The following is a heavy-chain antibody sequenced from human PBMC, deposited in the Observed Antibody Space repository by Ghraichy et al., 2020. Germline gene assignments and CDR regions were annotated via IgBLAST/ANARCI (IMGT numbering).Heavy chain of an antibody. CDR2: ISSSSSYI. J-gene: IGHJ4*02. D-gene: IGHD5-12*01. CDR1: GFTFSSYS. V-gene: IGHV3-21*01. Sequence: GGSLRLSCAASGFTFSSYSMNWVRQAPGKGLEWVSSISSSSSYIYYADSVKGRFTISRDNAKNSLYLQMNSLRAEDTAVYYCARVEGESTQVPLQIDYWGQGTLVTVSS. CDR3: ARVEGESTQVPLQIDY.